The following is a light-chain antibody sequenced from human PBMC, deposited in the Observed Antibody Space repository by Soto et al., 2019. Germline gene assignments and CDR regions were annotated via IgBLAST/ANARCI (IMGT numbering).Light chain of an antibody. J-gene: IGLJ2*01. CDR1: SSDIGGYNY. CDR3: SSYTSCSTLL. CDR2: DVS. V-gene: IGLV2-14*03. Sequence: QSALTQPASVSGSPGQSITISCTGTSSDIGGYNYVSWYQQHPGKAPKLMIYDVSNRPSGVSNRFSGSKSDNTASLTISGLQAEDEADYYCSSYTSCSTLLFGGGTKLTVL.